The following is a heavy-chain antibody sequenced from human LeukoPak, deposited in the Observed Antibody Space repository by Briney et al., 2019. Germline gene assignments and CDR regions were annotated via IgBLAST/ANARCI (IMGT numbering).Heavy chain of an antibody. V-gene: IGHV4-59*11. D-gene: IGHD3-10*01. J-gene: IGHJ4*02. CDR3: AGSRGLANTGAVFDY. CDR2: IYYNGII. Sequence: PSETLSLTRIVSGDSITNHYWSLIRRPPGKGLEWIGYIYYNGIINCNPSLKSRVTISVDTSRNQFSVKLNSVTAADTAVYYCAGSRGLANTGAVFDYWGQGTLVTVSS. CDR1: GDSITNHY.